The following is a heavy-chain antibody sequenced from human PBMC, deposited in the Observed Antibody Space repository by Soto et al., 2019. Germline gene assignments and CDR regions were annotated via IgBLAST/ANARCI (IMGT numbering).Heavy chain of an antibody. CDR3: ARLGCDXIFGSLDY. D-gene: IGHD2-21*02. CDR2: IYYSGST. CDR1: GCSISSGDW. J-gene: IGHJ4*02. V-gene: IGHV4-4*02. Sequence: QVQLQESGPGLVKPSGTLSLTCAVSGCSISSGDWCWSWVRQSPGKGLEWIGEIYYSGSTTTNPSLXXXXXXXXXXXXXXXXXXXXXXXXXXXXIYYCARLGCDXIFGSLDYWCQGTPVTVSS.